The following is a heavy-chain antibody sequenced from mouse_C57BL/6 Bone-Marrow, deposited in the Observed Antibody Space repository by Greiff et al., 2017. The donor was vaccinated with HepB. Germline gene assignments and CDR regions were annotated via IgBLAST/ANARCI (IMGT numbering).Heavy chain of an antibody. CDR2: FYPGSGSI. CDR1: GYTFTEYT. J-gene: IGHJ3*01. V-gene: IGHV1-62-2*01. Sequence: QVQLQQSGAELVKPGASVKLSCKASGYTFTEYTIHWVKQRPGQGLEWIGWFYPGSGSIKYNEKFKDKATLTADKSSSTVYMKLSRLTSEDASVYFCARHEYPGRHFAYWGQGTLLTVSA. CDR3: ARHEYPGRHFAY.